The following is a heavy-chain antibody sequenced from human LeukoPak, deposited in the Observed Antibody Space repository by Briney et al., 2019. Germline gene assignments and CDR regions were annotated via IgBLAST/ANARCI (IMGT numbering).Heavy chain of an antibody. V-gene: IGHV4-31*03. D-gene: IGHD6-19*01. Sequence: SETLSLTCTVSGGSISSGGYYWSWIRQHPGTGLEWIGYIYYSGSTYYNPSLKSRVTISVDTSKNQFSLKLSSVTAADTAVYYCARETGYSSGSGAFDIWGQGTMVTVSS. CDR1: GGSISSGGYY. J-gene: IGHJ3*02. CDR2: IYYSGST. CDR3: ARETGYSSGSGAFDI.